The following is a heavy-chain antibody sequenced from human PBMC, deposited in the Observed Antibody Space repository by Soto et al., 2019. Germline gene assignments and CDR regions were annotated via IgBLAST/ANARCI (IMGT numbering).Heavy chain of an antibody. J-gene: IGHJ4*02. CDR2: IAYDGTIK. CDR3: ARDKIKGAPDFLDS. Sequence: GGSLRLSCAASGFTFSANAMHWVRQAPGKGLEWVAVIAYDGTIKIYRDSVKGRFTISRDDSKSTLYLQMNSLRPEDTAVYYCARDKIKGAPDFLDSWGQGTLVTVSS. CDR1: GFTFSANA. V-gene: IGHV3-30-3*01. D-gene: IGHD1-26*01.